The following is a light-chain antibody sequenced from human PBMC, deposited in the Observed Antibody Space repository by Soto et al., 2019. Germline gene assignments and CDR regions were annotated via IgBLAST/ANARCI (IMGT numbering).Light chain of an antibody. CDR3: SSYTSSSTVL. CDR1: SSDVGGYNY. CDR2: GVS. V-gene: IGLV2-14*01. J-gene: IGLJ2*01. Sequence: QSALTQPASVSGPPGQSITISCTGTSSDVGGYNYVSWYQQHPGKAPKLIIYGVSNRPSGVSHRFSASKFGNTASLTISGLQDEDEADYYCSSYTSSSTVLFGGGTKLPVL.